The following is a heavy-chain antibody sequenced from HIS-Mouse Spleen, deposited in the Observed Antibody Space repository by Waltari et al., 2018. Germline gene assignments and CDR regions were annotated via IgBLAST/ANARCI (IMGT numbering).Heavy chain of an antibody. CDR2: ISAYNGNT. Sequence: QVQLVQSGAEVKKPGASVKVSCKASGYTFTSYGISWVRQAPGQGLEGMGWISAYNGNTNYAQKLQGRVTMTTDTSTSTAYMELRSLRSDDTAVYYCARDLSSYDFWSGYYKGNWFDPWGQGTLVTVSS. D-gene: IGHD3-3*01. J-gene: IGHJ5*02. CDR3: ARDLSSYDFWSGYYKGNWFDP. CDR1: GYTFTSYG. V-gene: IGHV1-18*01.